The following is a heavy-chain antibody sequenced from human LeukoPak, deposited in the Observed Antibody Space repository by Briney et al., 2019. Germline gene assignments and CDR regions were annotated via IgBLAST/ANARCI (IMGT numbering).Heavy chain of an antibody. V-gene: IGHV3-7*03. Sequence: GGSLRLSCAASGFTFSNSAISWVRQAPGKGLEWVANIRQDGSEISYVDSVKGRFTISRDNAKNSLYLQMNSLRAEDTAVYYCVRGNPFGGYWGQGTLVTVSS. CDR1: GFTFSNSA. J-gene: IGHJ4*02. D-gene: IGHD2-15*01. CDR3: VRGNPFGGY. CDR2: IRQDGSEI.